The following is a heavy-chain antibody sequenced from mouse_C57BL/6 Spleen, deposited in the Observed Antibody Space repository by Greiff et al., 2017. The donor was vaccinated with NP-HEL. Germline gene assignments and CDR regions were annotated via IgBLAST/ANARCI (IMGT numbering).Heavy chain of an antibody. D-gene: IGHD1-1*01. CDR3: ARDYYCSSGPYAMDD. J-gene: IGHJ4*01. V-gene: IGHV1-82*01. CDR1: GYAFSSSW. Sequence: QVQLQQSGPELVKPGASVKISCKASGYAFSSSWMNWVKQRPGKGLEWIGRIYPGDGDTNYNGKFKGKATLTADKSSSTAYMQLSSLTSEDSAVYFCARDYYCSSGPYAMDDWGQGTSVTVSS. CDR2: IYPGDGDT.